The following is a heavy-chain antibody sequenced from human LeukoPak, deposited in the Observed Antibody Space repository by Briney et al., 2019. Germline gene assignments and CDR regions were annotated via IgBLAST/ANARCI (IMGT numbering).Heavy chain of an antibody. J-gene: IGHJ6*04. CDR1: GFTFSSYG. Sequence: GRSLRLSCAASGFTFSSYGMHWVRQAPGKGLEWVAVIWYDGSNKYYADSVKGRFTISRDNSKNTLYLQMNSLRAEDTAVYYCAKDRYYGSGSYSYGMDVWGKGTTVTVSS. D-gene: IGHD3-10*01. CDR2: IWYDGSNK. V-gene: IGHV3-33*06. CDR3: AKDRYYGSGSYSYGMDV.